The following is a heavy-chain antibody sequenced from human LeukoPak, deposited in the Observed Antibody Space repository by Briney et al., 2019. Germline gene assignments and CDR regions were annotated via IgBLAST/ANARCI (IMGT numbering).Heavy chain of an antibody. D-gene: IGHD3-3*01. CDR2: IWYDGSNK. CDR3: ARDTTYLKFGVVIITYYFDY. J-gene: IGHJ4*02. Sequence: GGSLRLSCAASGFTFSSYGMHWVRQDPGKGLEWVAVIWYDGSNKYYADSVKGRFTISRDNSKNTLYLQMNSLRAEDTAVYYCARDTTYLKFGVVIITYYFDYWGQGTLVNVSS. V-gene: IGHV3-33*01. CDR1: GFTFSSYG.